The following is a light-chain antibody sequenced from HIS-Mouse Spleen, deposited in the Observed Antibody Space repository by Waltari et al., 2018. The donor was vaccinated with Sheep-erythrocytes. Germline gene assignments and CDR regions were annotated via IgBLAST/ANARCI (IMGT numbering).Light chain of an antibody. Sequence: EIVLTQSPATLSLSPGERATLSCRASQSVSSYLAWYQQKPGQAPRLLIYDASNRATGIPARFSGSVSGTDFTLTISGLEPEDFAVYYCQQRSNWYTFGQGTKLEIK. V-gene: IGKV3-11*01. CDR2: DAS. CDR3: QQRSNWYT. J-gene: IGKJ2*01. CDR1: QSVSSY.